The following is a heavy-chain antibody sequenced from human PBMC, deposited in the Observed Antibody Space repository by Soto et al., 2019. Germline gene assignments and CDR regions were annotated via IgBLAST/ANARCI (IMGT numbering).Heavy chain of an antibody. D-gene: IGHD6-19*01. J-gene: IGHJ4*02. Sequence: QVQLVESGGGVVQPGRSLRLSCAASGFTFSSYGMHWVRQAPGKGLEWVAVIWYDGSNKYYADSVKGRFTISRDNSKNTLYLQMNSLRAEDTAVYYCARDGIGAVAGNDYWGQGTLVTVSS. CDR1: GFTFSSYG. CDR2: IWYDGSNK. CDR3: ARDGIGAVAGNDY. V-gene: IGHV3-33*01.